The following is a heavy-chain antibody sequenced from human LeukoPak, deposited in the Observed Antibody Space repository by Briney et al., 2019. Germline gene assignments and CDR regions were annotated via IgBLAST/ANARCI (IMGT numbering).Heavy chain of an antibody. D-gene: IGHD1-1*01. V-gene: IGHV1-46*01. J-gene: IGHJ5*02. CDR3: ARLKVATVEGPSGWFDP. Sequence: ASVKVSCKASGYTFTNYYLHWVRQAPGQGLEWMGIINPSGGSTSYAQKFQGRVTMTQDTSTSTVYMELSSLSSEDTAVYYCARLKVATVEGPSGWFDPWGQGTPVTVSS. CDR2: INPSGGST. CDR1: GYTFTNYY.